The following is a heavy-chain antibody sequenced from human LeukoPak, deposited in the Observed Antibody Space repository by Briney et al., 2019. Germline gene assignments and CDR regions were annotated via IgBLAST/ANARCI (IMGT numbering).Heavy chain of an antibody. CDR2: ISGSGGST. CDR3: AKAITMVRGLYYFDY. Sequence: GASLRLSCAASGFTFSSYAMSRVRQAPGKGLEWVSAISGSGGSTYYADSVKGRFTISRDNSKNTLYLQMNSLRAEDTAVYYCAKAITMVRGLYYFDYWGQGTLVTVSS. CDR1: GFTFSSYA. V-gene: IGHV3-23*01. J-gene: IGHJ4*02. D-gene: IGHD3-10*01.